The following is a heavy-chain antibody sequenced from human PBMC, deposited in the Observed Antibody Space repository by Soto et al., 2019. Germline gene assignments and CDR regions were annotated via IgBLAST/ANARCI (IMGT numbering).Heavy chain of an antibody. J-gene: IGHJ4*02. V-gene: IGHV4-39*01. CDR1: GGSITRRSSY. Sequence: SEPLSLTCIVPGGSITRRSSYWAWIRQPPGKGLEWVGTFYDGNTYHNPSLRSRITIAVDTSKNQFSLKLNSVAAADTAFYYCATTRGLAVGGSFDYWGQGMLVTVSS. D-gene: IGHD6-19*01. CDR2: FYDGNT. CDR3: ATTRGLAVGGSFDY.